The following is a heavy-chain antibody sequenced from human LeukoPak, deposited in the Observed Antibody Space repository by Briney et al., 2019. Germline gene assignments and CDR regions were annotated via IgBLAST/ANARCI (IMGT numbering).Heavy chain of an antibody. CDR3: AVILTGYYRYYFDY. CDR1: GDSISSFY. J-gene: IGHJ4*02. CDR2: IYYSGST. D-gene: IGHD3-9*01. V-gene: IGHV4-59*04. Sequence: SETLSLTCTVSGDSISSFYWSWIRQPPGKGLEWIGGIYYSGSTYYNPSLKSRVTISLDTSKNQFSLKLSSVTAADTAVYYCAVILTGYYRYYFDYWGQGTLVTVSS.